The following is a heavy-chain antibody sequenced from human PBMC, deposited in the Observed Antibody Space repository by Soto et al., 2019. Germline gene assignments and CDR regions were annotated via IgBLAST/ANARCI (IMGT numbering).Heavy chain of an antibody. D-gene: IGHD2-21*02. CDR2: ISPYNGNT. V-gene: IGHV1-18*01. J-gene: IGHJ6*02. CDR1: GYTFRNYI. CDR3: ARYCAGNACYSRHYYAMDV. Sequence: QVQLVQSAGEVKKPGASAIVSCQASGYTFRNYIIAWLRQAPGQGLEWMGCISPYNGNTNYARQFRGRVTLTTYTSTSAAYLELRNLGSDDAATYYCARYCAGNACYSRHYYAMDVWGQGTTVSVSS.